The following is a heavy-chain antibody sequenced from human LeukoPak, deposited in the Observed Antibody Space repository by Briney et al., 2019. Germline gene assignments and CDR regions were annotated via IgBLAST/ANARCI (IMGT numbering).Heavy chain of an antibody. Sequence: SETLSLTCTVSGGSISSSSYYWGWIRQPPGKGLEWIGSIYYSGSTYYNPSLKSRVTISVDTSKNQFSLKLSSVTAADTAVYYCARAHITIFGMVITGYYYMDVWGKGTTVTVSS. J-gene: IGHJ6*03. D-gene: IGHD3-3*01. CDR3: ARAHITIFGMVITGYYYMDV. CDR1: GGSISSSSYY. V-gene: IGHV4-39*07. CDR2: IYYSGST.